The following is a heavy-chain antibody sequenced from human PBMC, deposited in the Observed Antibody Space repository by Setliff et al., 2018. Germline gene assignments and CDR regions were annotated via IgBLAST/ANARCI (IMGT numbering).Heavy chain of an antibody. V-gene: IGHV3-23*03. J-gene: IGHJ4*02. CDR3: AKCSSWHGHYPHFNY. Sequence: GGSLRLSCAASGFTFTDYAMSWVRQAPGKGLEWVSIISGDGGSIYYADSVKGRFTISRDNSNNTLYLQMSSLRAEDTAVYYCAKCSSWHGHYPHFNYWGQGTLVTVSS. D-gene: IGHD6-13*01. CDR2: ISGDGGSI. CDR1: GFTFTDYA.